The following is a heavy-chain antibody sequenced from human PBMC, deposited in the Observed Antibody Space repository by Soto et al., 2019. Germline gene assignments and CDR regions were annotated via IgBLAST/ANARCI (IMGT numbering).Heavy chain of an antibody. V-gene: IGHV1-18*04. CDR1: GYTFTSYG. CDR2: ISAYNGNT. D-gene: IGHD2-2*01. Sequence: ASVKVSCKASGYTFTSYGISWVRQAPGQGLEWMGWISAYNGNTNYAQKLQGRVTMPTDTSTSTAYMELRSLRSDDTAVYYCARDGHCSSTSCLVYFDYWGQGTLVTVSS. CDR3: ARDGHCSSTSCLVYFDY. J-gene: IGHJ4*02.